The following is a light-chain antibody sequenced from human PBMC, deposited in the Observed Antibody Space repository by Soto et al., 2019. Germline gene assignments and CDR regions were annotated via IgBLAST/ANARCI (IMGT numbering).Light chain of an antibody. CDR1: QSISSW. J-gene: IGKJ1*01. Sequence: DLQMTQSPSTLSASVGDRVTITCRASQSISSWLAWYQQKPGKAPKLLIYDASNLESGVPSRFSGGGSGTEFSLTISSLQPDDFATYYCQQYNYFWAFGQGTKVDI. CDR3: QQYNYFWA. V-gene: IGKV1-5*01. CDR2: DAS.